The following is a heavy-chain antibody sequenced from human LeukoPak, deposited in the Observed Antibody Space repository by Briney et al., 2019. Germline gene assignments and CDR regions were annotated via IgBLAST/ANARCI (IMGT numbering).Heavy chain of an antibody. CDR2: ISPSGGST. CDR3: ARDNSVRDEAWWFNP. Sequence: ASVEVSCTAFGYTFTSNYMHWVRQAPGQGPEWMGVISPSGGSTTYAQKFQGRVTLTRDMSTSTDYLELSSLRSEDTAVYYCARDNSVRDEAWWFNPWGQGTLVTVSS. J-gene: IGHJ5*02. D-gene: IGHD5-24*01. V-gene: IGHV1-46*01. CDR1: GYTFTSNY.